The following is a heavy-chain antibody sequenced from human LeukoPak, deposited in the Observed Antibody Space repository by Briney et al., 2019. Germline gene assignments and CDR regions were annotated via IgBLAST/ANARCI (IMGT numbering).Heavy chain of an antibody. Sequence: KPSETLSLTCTVSGGSISSSSYYWGWIRQPPGEGLEWIGSIYYSGSTYYNPSLKSRVTISVDTSKNQFSLKLSSVTAADTAVYYCARRRGYCSSTSCSYYFDYWGQGTLVTVSS. CDR3: ARRRGYCSSTSCSYYFDY. V-gene: IGHV4-39*01. CDR2: IYYSGST. CDR1: GGSISSSSYY. J-gene: IGHJ4*02. D-gene: IGHD2-2*01.